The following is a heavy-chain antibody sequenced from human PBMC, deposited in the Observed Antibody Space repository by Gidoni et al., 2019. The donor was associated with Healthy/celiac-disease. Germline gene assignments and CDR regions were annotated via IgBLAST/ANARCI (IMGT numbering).Heavy chain of an antibody. Sequence: VPLVVSGGGLVPPGRSLRLTCAPSGFTFDDYALHWVRQAPGKGLEWVSGISWNSGSIGYADSVKGRFTISRDNAKNSLYLQMNSLRAEDTALYYCAKDRGPLSIAARPFYYYGIDVWGQGTTVTVSS. CDR3: AKDRGPLSIAARPFYYYGIDV. D-gene: IGHD6-6*01. J-gene: IGHJ6*02. V-gene: IGHV3-9*01. CDR1: GFTFDDYA. CDR2: ISWNSGSI.